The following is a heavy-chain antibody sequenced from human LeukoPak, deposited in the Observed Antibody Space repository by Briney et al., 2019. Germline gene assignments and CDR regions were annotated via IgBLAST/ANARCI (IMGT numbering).Heavy chain of an antibody. Sequence: SVKVSCKASGGTFSSYAISWVRQAPGQGLEWMGGIIPIFGTANYAQKFQGRVTITTDESTSTAYMELSSLRSDDTAVYYCASLYGDPDSMDYWGQGTLVTVSS. CDR2: IIPIFGTA. CDR1: GGTFSSYA. J-gene: IGHJ4*02. D-gene: IGHD4-17*01. V-gene: IGHV1-69*05. CDR3: ASLYGDPDSMDY.